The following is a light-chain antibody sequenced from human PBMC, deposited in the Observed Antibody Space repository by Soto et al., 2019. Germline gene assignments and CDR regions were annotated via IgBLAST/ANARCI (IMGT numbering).Light chain of an antibody. CDR2: CAS. J-gene: IGKJ5*01. CDR1: PSVSSY. CDR3: QQYNNGHLIT. V-gene: IGKV3-15*01. Sequence: VVRQSPATLPVSPASSATLSCMASPSVSSYLAWSQQKAGQALRLVIHCASSRVNGLPARISGSGSGTDFTLTISSLQSDDYAVYYCQQYNNGHLITFGQGTRLEIK.